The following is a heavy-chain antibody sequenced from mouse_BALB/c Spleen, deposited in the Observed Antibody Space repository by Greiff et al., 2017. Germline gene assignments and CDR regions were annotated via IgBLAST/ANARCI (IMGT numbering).Heavy chain of an antibody. CDR3: ASIYYDYDGGY. J-gene: IGHJ2*01. CDR2: IDPANGNT. D-gene: IGHD2-4*01. V-gene: IGHV14-3*02. Sequence: VQLQQSGAELVKPVASVKLSCIASGFNIKDTYMHWVKQRPEQGLEWIGRIDPANGNTKYDPKFQGKATITADTSSNTAYLQLSSLTSEDTAVYYCASIYYDYDGGYWGQGTTLTVSS. CDR1: GFNIKDTY.